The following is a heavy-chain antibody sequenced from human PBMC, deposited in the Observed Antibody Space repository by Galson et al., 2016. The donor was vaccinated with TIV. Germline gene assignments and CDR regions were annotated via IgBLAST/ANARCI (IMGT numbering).Heavy chain of an antibody. CDR2: VVPILGMT. Sequence: SVKVSCKVSGGTFRSYIFSWVRQAPGQGLEWMGRVVPILGMTNYAQKFQGRVTIIADEFTTTTYMELSSLRSEDTAVYYCEREVAHVDSVILNADAFDIWGQVTMVTVSS. D-gene: IGHD5-18*01. J-gene: IGHJ3*02. V-gene: IGHV1-69*04. CDR3: EREVAHVDSVILNADAFDI. CDR1: GGTFRSYI.